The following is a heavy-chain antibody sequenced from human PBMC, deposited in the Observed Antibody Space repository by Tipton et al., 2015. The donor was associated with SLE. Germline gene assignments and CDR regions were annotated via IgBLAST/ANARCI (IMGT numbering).Heavy chain of an antibody. V-gene: IGHV4-34*01. CDR2: IYHIGST. CDR3: ARGGSGIDY. Sequence: TLSLTCAVYGGSFSAYYWSWIRQPPGKGLEWIGEIYHIGSTNYNPSLKSRVTISVDPSKIQFSLKLSSVTAADTAVYYCARGGSGIDYWGQGTLVTVSS. D-gene: IGHD3-10*01. CDR1: GGSFSAYY. J-gene: IGHJ4*02.